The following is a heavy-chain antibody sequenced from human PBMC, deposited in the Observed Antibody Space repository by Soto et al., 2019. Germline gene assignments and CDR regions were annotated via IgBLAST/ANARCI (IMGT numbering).Heavy chain of an antibody. CDR2: IYYSGST. CDR1: GGSISSYY. D-gene: IGHD3-10*01. CDR3: ARGRITDYGMDV. J-gene: IGHJ6*02. Sequence: SETLSLTCTVSGGSISSYYWSWIRQPPGKGLEWIGYIYYSGSTYYNPSLKSRVTISVDTSKNQFSLKLSSVTAADTAVYYCARGRITDYGMDVWGQGTTVTVSS. V-gene: IGHV4-59*08.